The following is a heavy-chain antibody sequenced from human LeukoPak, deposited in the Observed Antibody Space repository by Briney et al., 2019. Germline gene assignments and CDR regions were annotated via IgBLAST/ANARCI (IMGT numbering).Heavy chain of an antibody. Sequence: GESLRLSCAASGFTFSSYEMNWVRQAPGKGLEWVSYISSSGGTIYYADSVKGRFTISRDNAKNSLYLQMNSLRAEDAAVYYCARDPVLDYWGQGTLVTVSS. D-gene: IGHD4-17*01. J-gene: IGHJ4*02. V-gene: IGHV3-48*03. CDR1: GFTFSSYE. CDR3: ARDPVLDY. CDR2: ISSSGGTI.